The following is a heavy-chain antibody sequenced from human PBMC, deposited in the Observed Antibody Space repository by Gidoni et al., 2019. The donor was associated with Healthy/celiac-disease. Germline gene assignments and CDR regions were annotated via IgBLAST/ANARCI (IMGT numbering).Heavy chain of an antibody. CDR1: GFTFSSYA. J-gene: IGHJ4*02. Sequence: SLRLSCAASGFTFSSYAMHWVRQAPGKGLEYVSAISSNGGSTYYANSVKGRVTISRDNSKNTLYLQMGSLRAEDMAVYYCARGGVGIVPAALDYWGQGTLVTVSS. CDR3: ARGGVGIVPAALDY. D-gene: IGHD2-2*01. CDR2: ISSNGGST. V-gene: IGHV3-64*01.